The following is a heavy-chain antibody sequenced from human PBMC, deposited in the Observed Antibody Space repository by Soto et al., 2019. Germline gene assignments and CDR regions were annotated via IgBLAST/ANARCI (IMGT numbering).Heavy chain of an antibody. CDR2: IIPIFGTA. CDR1: GGTFISYA. D-gene: IGHD3-22*01. CDR3: AGGDYDSSGYYYFEGYFDY. J-gene: IGHJ4*02. V-gene: IGHV1-69*13. Sequence: VKVSCNASGGTFISYAISWVRQAPGQGREWMGGIIPIFGTANYAQKFQGRVMITADESTSTAYMELSSLRSEDTAVYYCAGGDYDSSGYYYFEGYFDYWGQGTLVTVSS.